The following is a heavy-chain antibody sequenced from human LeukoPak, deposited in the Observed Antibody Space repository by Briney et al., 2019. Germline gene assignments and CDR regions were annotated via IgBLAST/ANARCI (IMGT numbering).Heavy chain of an antibody. CDR2: ISHDGNKK. CDR1: GITFSTYG. J-gene: IGHJ6*02. V-gene: IGHV3-30*18. Sequence: GGSLRLSCAASGITFSTYGMYWVRQAPGKGLEWVAVISHDGNKKYYVDSVKGRFTISRDNSKNAMYLQMNSLRAEDTAVYYCANAGRDSSSTISCGMDVWGQGTTVTVSS. D-gene: IGHD6-13*01. CDR3: ANAGRDSSSTISCGMDV.